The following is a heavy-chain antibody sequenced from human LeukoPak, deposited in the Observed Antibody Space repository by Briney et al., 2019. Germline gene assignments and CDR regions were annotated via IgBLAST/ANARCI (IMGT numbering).Heavy chain of an antibody. J-gene: IGHJ4*02. CDR2: IIPIFGTA. V-gene: IGHV1-69*05. D-gene: IGHD2-2*01. CDR1: GGSFSSEA. Sequence: SVKVSCKAFGGSFSSEAISWVRQAPGQGLEWMGGIIPIFGTANYAQKLQGRVTMTTDTSTSTAYMELRSLRSDDTAVYYCARSGYCSSTSCYWGPGYWGQGTLVTVSS. CDR3: ARSGYCSSTSCYWGPGY.